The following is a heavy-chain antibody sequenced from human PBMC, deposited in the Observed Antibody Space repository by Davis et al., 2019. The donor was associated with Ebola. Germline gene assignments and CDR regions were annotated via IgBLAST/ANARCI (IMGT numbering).Heavy chain of an antibody. D-gene: IGHD3-22*01. CDR2: ISSSSSTI. CDR3: AKGISRITMIVVVYGMDV. V-gene: IGHV3-48*02. Sequence: PGGSLRLSCAASGFTFSSYSMNWVRQAPGKGLEWVSYISSSSSTIYYADSVKGRFTISRDNAKNSLYLQMNSLRDEDTAVYYCAKGISRITMIVVVYGMDVWGQGTTVTVSS. J-gene: IGHJ6*02. CDR1: GFTFSSYS.